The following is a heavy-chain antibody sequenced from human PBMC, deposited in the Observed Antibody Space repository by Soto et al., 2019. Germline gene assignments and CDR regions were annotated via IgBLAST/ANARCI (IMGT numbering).Heavy chain of an antibody. CDR3: ARKYSYGSGTYLFYFDY. CDR2: ITYSGGTT. CDR1: GFTFSNYA. V-gene: IGHV3-23*01. J-gene: IGHJ4*02. Sequence: EVRLLESGGALVQPGGSLRLSCAASGFTFSNYAMSWVRQARGKGLDWISTITYSGGTTHYADSVKGRFTVSRDNSKNTLYLQVNSLRADDTAVYYCARKYSYGSGTYLFYFDYWGQGTLVTVSS. D-gene: IGHD3-10*01.